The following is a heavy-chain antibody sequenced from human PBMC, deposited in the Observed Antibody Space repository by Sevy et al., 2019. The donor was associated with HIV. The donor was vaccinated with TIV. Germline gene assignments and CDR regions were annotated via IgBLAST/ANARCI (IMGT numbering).Heavy chain of an antibody. CDR2: IKSKTDGGTT. CDR1: GFTFSNAW. V-gene: IGHV3-15*01. J-gene: IGHJ6*02. D-gene: IGHD3-3*01. Sequence: GGSLRLSCAASGFTFSNAWMSWVRQAPGKGLEWVGRIKSKTDGGTTDYAAPVKGRFTISRDDSKNTRYLQMNSLKTEETAVYYCTTDGTHYDFWSGYRHDYYYYYGMDVWGQGTTVTVSS. CDR3: TTDGTHYDFWSGYRHDYYYYYGMDV.